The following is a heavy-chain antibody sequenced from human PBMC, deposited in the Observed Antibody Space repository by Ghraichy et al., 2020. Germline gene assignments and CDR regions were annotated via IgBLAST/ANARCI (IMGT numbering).Heavy chain of an antibody. V-gene: IGHV4-34*01. CDR3: ARGKPRGARSSIAARRASWYFDL. CDR2: INHSGST. Sequence: SETLSLTCAVYGGSFSGYYWSWIRQPPGKGLEWIGEINHSGSTNYNPSLKSRVTISVDTSKNQFSLKLSSVTAADTAVYYCARGKPRGARSSIAARRASWYFDLWGRGTLVTVSS. J-gene: IGHJ2*01. CDR1: GGSFSGYY. D-gene: IGHD6-6*01.